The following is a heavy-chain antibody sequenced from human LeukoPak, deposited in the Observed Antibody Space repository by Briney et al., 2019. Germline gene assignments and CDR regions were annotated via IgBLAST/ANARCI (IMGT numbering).Heavy chain of an antibody. CDR1: GGSISSYY. CDR2: IYYSGST. CDR3: ARGPRSGYSPFDY. V-gene: IGHV4-59*12. D-gene: IGHD3-3*01. J-gene: IGHJ4*02. Sequence: SETLSLTCTVSGGSISSYYWSWIRQPPGKGLEWIGYIYYSGSTNYNPSLKSRVTISVDTSKNQFSLKLSSVTAADTAVYYCARGPRSGYSPFDYWGQGTLVTVSS.